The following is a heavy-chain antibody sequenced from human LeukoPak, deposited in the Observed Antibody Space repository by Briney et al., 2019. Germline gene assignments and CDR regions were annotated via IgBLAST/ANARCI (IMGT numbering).Heavy chain of an antibody. CDR2: ISAYTGST. D-gene: IGHD5-24*01. V-gene: IGHV1-18*01. CDR1: GYTFPNFG. CDR3: ASYPGDGYNSFDY. J-gene: IGHJ4*02. Sequence: ASVKVSCKTSGYTFPNFGISWMRQAPGQGLEWMGWISAYTGSTIYAQKLQGRVTMTTDTSTSTAYMELRSLRSDDTAVYYCASYPGDGYNSFDYWDQGTLVTVSS.